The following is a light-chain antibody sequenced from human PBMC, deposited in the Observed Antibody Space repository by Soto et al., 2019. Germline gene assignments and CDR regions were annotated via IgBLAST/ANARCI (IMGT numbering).Light chain of an antibody. V-gene: IGKV1-39*01. Sequence: DIQMTQSPPSLSASVGDRVIITCRTSQSINNYLNWYQQKPGKAPKLLIYAASTLQSGVPSRFSASGSETHFTLTISSLQPEDTATYYCQQRYTTLFTFCPGTKVDLK. CDR2: AAS. J-gene: IGKJ3*01. CDR3: QQRYTTLFT. CDR1: QSINNY.